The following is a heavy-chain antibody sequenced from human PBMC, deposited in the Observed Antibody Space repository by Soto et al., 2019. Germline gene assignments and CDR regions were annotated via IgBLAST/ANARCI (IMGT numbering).Heavy chain of an antibody. CDR2: IYYSGGT. CDR3: ARARRSYCSSTGFLIFGVVTPKFDP. V-gene: IGHV4-31*01. CDR1: GGSISSGGYY. J-gene: IGHJ5*02. D-gene: IGHD3-3*02. Sequence: QVQLQESVPGLVKPSQTLSLTCTVSGGSISSGGYYWSWIRQHPGKGLAWIGYIYYSGGTYYSPSLKSLVTISVDTSKNQFALKLSSVTAADTAVYYCARARRSYCSSTGFLIFGVVTPKFDPWGQGTLVTVSS.